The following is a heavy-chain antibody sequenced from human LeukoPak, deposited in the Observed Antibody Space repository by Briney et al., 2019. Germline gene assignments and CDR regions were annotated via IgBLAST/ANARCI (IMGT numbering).Heavy chain of an antibody. D-gene: IGHD3-16*02. CDR2: ISYDGSNK. CDR1: GFTFSSYA. Sequence: GGSLRLSCAAFGFTFSSYAMHWVRQAPGKGLEWVAVISYDGSNKYYADSVKGRFTISRDNSKNTLYLQMNSLRAEDTAVYYCARDRLMITFGGVIPSRTFDYWGQGTLVTVSS. CDR3: ARDRLMITFGGVIPSRTFDY. V-gene: IGHV3-30-3*01. J-gene: IGHJ4*02.